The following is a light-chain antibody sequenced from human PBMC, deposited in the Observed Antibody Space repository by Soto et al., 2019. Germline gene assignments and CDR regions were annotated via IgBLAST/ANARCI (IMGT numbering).Light chain of an antibody. J-gene: IGKJ4*01. CDR1: QSVSTN. V-gene: IGKV3-15*01. CDR2: DAS. CDR3: QRYHMWPPRT. Sequence: EILMTQSPASLSVSPGENATLSCRASQSVSTNLVWYQQKLGQSPRLLIYDASTRPTGIPGRFGVFGSGTQYTLTLTSLQCEDSAVYICQRYHMWPPRTFGGGTKGQ.